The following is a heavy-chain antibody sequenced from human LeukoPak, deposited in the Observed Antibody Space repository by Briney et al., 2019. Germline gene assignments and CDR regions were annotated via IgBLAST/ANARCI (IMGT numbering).Heavy chain of an antibody. CDR3: PRAPHYYGSSYYYYGMDV. CDR1: GGSFSGYY. Sequence: SETLSLTCAVYGGSFSGYYWSWIRQPPGKGLEWIGEINHSGSTNYNPSLKSRVTISVDTSKNQFSLKLSSVTAADTAVYYCPRAPHYYGSSYYYYGMDVWGQGTTVTVSS. J-gene: IGHJ6*02. V-gene: IGHV4-34*01. CDR2: INHSGST. D-gene: IGHD3-10*01.